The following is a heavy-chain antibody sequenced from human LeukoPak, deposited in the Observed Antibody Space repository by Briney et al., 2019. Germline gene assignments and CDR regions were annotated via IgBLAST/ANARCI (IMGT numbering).Heavy chain of an antibody. CDR2: INPSGGST. V-gene: IGHV1-46*01. CDR3: ARDGPDGYSYRNKPFDY. D-gene: IGHD5-18*01. Sequence: ASVKVSCKASGYTFTSYYMHWVRQAPGQGLEWMGIINPSGGSTSYAQKFQGRVTMTRDMSTSTVYMELSSLRSEDTAVYYCARDGPDGYSYRNKPFDYWGQGTLVTVSS. J-gene: IGHJ4*02. CDR1: GYTFTSYY.